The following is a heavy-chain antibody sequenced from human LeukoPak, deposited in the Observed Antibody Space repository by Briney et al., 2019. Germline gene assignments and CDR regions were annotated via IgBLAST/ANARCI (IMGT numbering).Heavy chain of an antibody. CDR3: ARGDRRSGGSLRTFDS. J-gene: IGHJ4*02. D-gene: IGHD2-15*01. V-gene: IGHV1-8*01. Sequence: ASVNVSCKASGYTFTSHNISWVRQVSGHGLEWMGWMRPDTGFTGYAQKFRGRVTMTRDTSTNTSYMELSSLRSDDTAVYYCARGDRRSGGSLRTFDSWGQGTLVIVSS. CDR2: MRPDTGFT. CDR1: GYTFTSHN.